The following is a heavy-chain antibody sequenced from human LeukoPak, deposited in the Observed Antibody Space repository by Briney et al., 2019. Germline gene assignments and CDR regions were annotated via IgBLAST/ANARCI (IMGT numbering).Heavy chain of an antibody. J-gene: IGHJ4*02. CDR3: TSDAEYQLLQNCFDY. D-gene: IGHD2-2*01. Sequence: GRFTISRDDSKSIAYLQMNSLKTEDTAVYYCTSDAEYQLLQNCFDYWGQGTLVTVSS. V-gene: IGHV3-49*02.